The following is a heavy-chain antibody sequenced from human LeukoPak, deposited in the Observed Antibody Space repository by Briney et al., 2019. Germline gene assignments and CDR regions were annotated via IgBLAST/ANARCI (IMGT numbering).Heavy chain of an antibody. V-gene: IGHV4-59*01. CDR2: IYYSGST. D-gene: IGHD3-9*01. Sequence: SETLSLTCTVSGGSISSYYWSWIRQPPGKGLEWIGYIYYSGSTNYNPSLKSRVTISVDTSKNQFSLKLSSVTAADTAVYYCARGAPYFALGGWGRGTLVTVSS. CDR1: GGSISSYY. J-gene: IGHJ2*01. CDR3: ARGAPYFALGG.